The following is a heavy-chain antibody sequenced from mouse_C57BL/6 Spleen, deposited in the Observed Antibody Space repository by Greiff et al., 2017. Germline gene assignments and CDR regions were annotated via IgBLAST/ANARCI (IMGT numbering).Heavy chain of an antibody. V-gene: IGHV3-6*01. J-gene: IGHJ4*01. Sequence: EVQLQQSGPGLVKPSPSLSLTCSATGYSITSGYYRNWIRQFPGNKLEWMGYIRYGGSNKYNPSLKNQISLTRNTSKNQFFLQFSSVTTEDTATYYGARSPLYDDYAMDYWGQGTSVTVSS. CDR2: IRYGGSN. D-gene: IGHD2-3*01. CDR1: GYSITSGYY. CDR3: ARSPLYDDYAMDY.